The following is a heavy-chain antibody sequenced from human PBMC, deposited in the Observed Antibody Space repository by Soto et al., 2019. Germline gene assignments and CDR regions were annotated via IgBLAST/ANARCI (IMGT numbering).Heavy chain of an antibody. Sequence: PVGSLRLSCAASGFTFSNYWMSWVRQAPGKGLEWVTNINQDANEKYYVDSVKGRFTISRDNAKNSLSLQMDNLRAEDTAVYFCARLSTFGVIVIRDPFDYWGQGSLVTVS. V-gene: IGHV3-7*01. CDR2: INQDANEK. J-gene: IGHJ4*02. D-gene: IGHD3-3*01. CDR1: GFTFSNYW. CDR3: ARLSTFGVIVIRDPFDY.